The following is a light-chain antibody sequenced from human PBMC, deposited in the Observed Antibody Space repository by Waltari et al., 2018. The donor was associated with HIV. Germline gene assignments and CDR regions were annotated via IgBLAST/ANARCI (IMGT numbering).Light chain of an antibody. J-gene: IGLJ2*01. CDR2: RNN. V-gene: IGLV1-47*01. CDR1: SSNIGNNH. CDR3: AAWDDSLSGV. Sequence: QSVLTQPPSASGTPGQRVTISCSGGSSNIGNNHVYWYQQFPGTAPKLLIYRNNQPPSGVPARFSGSKSGASASLVISGLRSGDEADYYCAAWDDSLSGVFCGGTKVTVL.